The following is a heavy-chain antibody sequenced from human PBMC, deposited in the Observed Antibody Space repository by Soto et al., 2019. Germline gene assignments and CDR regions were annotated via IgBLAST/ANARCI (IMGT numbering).Heavy chain of an antibody. Sequence: QAQLQESGPGLVKPSQTLSLTCTVSGGSIISGNHYWNWIRQHPGKGLEWIGYISYSGTTSYNPSLKSRVTISVDTSKNQFSLKLNSVTAADTAVYYCARLSITSNGGWFDPWGQGTLVTVSS. CDR3: ARLSITSNGGWFDP. J-gene: IGHJ5*02. CDR2: ISYSGTT. D-gene: IGHD1-20*01. V-gene: IGHV4-31*03. CDR1: GGSIISGNHY.